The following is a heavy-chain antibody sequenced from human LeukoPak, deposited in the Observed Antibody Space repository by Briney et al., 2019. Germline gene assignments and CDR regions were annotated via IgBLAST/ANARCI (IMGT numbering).Heavy chain of an antibody. D-gene: IGHD5-12*01. CDR1: GLTFSSYS. CDR3: ARDRGGYDSDY. Sequence: GGSLRLSCAASGLTFSSYSMNWVRQAPGKGLEWVSSISSSSSYIYYADSVKGRFTISRDNARNSLYLQMNSLRAEDTAVYYCARDRGGYDSDYWGQGTLVTVSS. V-gene: IGHV3-21*01. CDR2: ISSSSSYI. J-gene: IGHJ4*02.